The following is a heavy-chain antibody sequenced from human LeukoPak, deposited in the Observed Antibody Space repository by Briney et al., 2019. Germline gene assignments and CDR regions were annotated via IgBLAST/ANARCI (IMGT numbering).Heavy chain of an antibody. D-gene: IGHD2-8*02. CDR1: GFTFSSYS. Sequence: PGGSLRLSCAASGFTFSSYSMNWVRQAPGKGLEWVSYINVNRRTKYYADSVRGRFTISRGNAKNLLYLQMNSLRVEDTALYYCVGEIDWCFDWWGQGTLVTVSS. V-gene: IGHV3-48*01. CDR2: INVNRRTK. J-gene: IGHJ4*02. CDR3: VGEIDWCFDW.